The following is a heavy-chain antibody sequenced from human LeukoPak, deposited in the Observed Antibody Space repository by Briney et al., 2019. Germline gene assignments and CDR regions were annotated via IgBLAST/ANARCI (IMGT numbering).Heavy chain of an antibody. CDR3: ARGRVYYYGSGSYYPLYYFDY. V-gene: IGHV1-2*02. CDR1: GYTFTSYG. Sequence: ASVKVSCKASGYTFTSYGISWVRQAPGQGLEWMGWINPNSGGTNYAQKFQGRVTMTRDTSISTAYMELSRLRSDDTAVYYCARGRVYYYGSGSYYPLYYFDYWGQGTLVTVSS. J-gene: IGHJ4*02. D-gene: IGHD3-10*01. CDR2: INPNSGGT.